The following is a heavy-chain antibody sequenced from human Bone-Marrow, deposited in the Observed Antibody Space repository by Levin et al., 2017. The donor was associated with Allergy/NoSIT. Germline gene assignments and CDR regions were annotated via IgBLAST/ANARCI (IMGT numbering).Heavy chain of an antibody. CDR2: INHSGST. J-gene: IGHJ5*02. D-gene: IGHD2-15*01. CDR1: GGSFSGSY. Sequence: SQTLSLTCAVYGGSFSGSYWSWLRQPPGKGLEWIGEINHSGSTNYNPSLKSRVTISVDTSKNQFSLKLSSVTAADTAVYYCARAGLGYCSGGSCYSPLMGWFDPWGQGTLVTVSS. CDR3: ARAGLGYCSGGSCYSPLMGWFDP. V-gene: IGHV4-34*01.